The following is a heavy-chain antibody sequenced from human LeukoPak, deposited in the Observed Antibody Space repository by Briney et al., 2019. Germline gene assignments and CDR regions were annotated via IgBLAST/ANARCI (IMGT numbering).Heavy chain of an antibody. Sequence: KASETLSLTCTVSGGSISSDGYYWSWIRQHPGKGLEWIGYIYYSGSTYYNPSLKSRVTISVDTSKNQFSLKLSSVTAADTAVYYCARPPKDASGYYLIWGQGTLVTVSS. CDR3: ARPPKDASGYYLI. V-gene: IGHV4-31*03. D-gene: IGHD3-22*01. J-gene: IGHJ4*02. CDR2: IYYSGST. CDR1: GGSISSDGYY.